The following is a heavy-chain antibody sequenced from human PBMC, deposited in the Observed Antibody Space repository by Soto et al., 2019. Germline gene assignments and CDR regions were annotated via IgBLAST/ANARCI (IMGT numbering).Heavy chain of an antibody. V-gene: IGHV3-33*01. D-gene: IGHD2-8*01. CDR3: ARDGKNGVTLLRSRYGMDV. CDR1: GFTFSSYG. Sequence: GGSLRLSCAASGFTFSSYGMHWVRQAPGKGLEWVAVIWYDGSNKYYADSVRGRFTISRDNSKNMLYLQMNSLRAEDTAVYYCARDGKNGVTLLRSRYGMDVWGQGTTVTVSS. J-gene: IGHJ6*02. CDR2: IWYDGSNK.